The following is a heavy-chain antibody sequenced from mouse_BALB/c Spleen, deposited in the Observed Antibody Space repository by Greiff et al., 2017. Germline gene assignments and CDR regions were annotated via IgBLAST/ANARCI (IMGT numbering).Heavy chain of an antibody. Sequence: DVKLVESGGGLVKPGGSLKLSCAASGFTFSSYAMSWVRQTPEKRLEWVATISSGGSYTYYPDSVKGRITISRDNAKNTLYLQMSSLRSEDTAMYYCERHCNGSSHWYFDVWGAGTTVTVSS. CDR2: ISSGGSYT. CDR3: ERHCNGSSHWYFDV. D-gene: IGHD1-1*01. CDR1: GFTFSSYA. J-gene: IGHJ1*01. V-gene: IGHV5-9-3*01.